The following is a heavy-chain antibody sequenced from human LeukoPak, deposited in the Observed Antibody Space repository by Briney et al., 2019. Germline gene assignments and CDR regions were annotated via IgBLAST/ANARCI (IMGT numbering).Heavy chain of an antibody. V-gene: IGHV3-7*01. D-gene: IGHD6-13*01. CDR2: INQEGSEK. Sequence: PGGSLRLSCAASGFTFSNYWMNWVRQAPGKGLEWVANINQEGSEKYYVDSVRGRFTISRDNAKNSLYLQMNGLSAEDTAVYYCARDRVWTVLYWGQGTLVTVSS. CDR1: GFTFSNYW. CDR3: ARDRVWTVLY. J-gene: IGHJ4*02.